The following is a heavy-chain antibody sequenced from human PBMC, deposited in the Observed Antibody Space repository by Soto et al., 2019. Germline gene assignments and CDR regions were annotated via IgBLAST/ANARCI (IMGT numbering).Heavy chain of an antibody. J-gene: IGHJ5*01. CDR2: VSYDGSEK. CDR1: GFTFSDFG. Sequence: QVQLVESGGGVVQPGRSLRLSCAASGFTFSDFGMHWVRQAPGKGLEWVAIVSYDGSEKYYADSVKGRFTISIDNSKNTLYLQVNSLRTEDTAVYYCAKNHYDTSGYHNTFDSWGHGTLVTVSS. V-gene: IGHV3-30*18. D-gene: IGHD3-22*01. CDR3: AKNHYDTSGYHNTFDS.